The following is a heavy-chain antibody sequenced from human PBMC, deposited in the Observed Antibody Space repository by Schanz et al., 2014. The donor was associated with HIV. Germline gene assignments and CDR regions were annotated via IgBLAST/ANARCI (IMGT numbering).Heavy chain of an antibody. J-gene: IGHJ6*02. CDR3: AKDRNWYDSKYRGKGNYYYYYGMDV. CDR2: TSYDGTKK. Sequence: QVQLVESGGGVVQPGRSLRLSCVASGFNFNSYGMHWVRQAPGKGLEWVAVTSYDGTKKHYADSVKGRFSISRDNSKNSLSLLIKSLRAEDAAVYYCAKDRNWYDSKYRGKGNYYYYYGMDVWGQGTTVTVSS. D-gene: IGHD3-22*01. V-gene: IGHV3-30*18. CDR1: GFNFNSYG.